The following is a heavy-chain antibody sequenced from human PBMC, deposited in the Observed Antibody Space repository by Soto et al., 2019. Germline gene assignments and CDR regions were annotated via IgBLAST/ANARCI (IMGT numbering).Heavy chain of an antibody. D-gene: IGHD3-10*01. Sequence: QVQLVQSGAEVKKPGSSVKVSCKASGGTFSSYAISWVRQATGQGLEWMGGIIPIVGTANYAQKFHGRVTITADKSTSTAYMELSSLRSEDTAVYYCARGRSDYYYYGMDVWGQGTTVTVSS. CDR1: GGTFSSYA. J-gene: IGHJ6*02. CDR3: ARGRSDYYYYGMDV. V-gene: IGHV1-69*06. CDR2: IIPIVGTA.